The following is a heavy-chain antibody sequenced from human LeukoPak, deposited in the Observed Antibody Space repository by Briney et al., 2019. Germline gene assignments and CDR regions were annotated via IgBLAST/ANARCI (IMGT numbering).Heavy chain of an antibody. V-gene: IGHV3-15*01. D-gene: IGHD3-10*01. CDR2: IKSKTDGGTT. J-gene: IGHJ6*04. Sequence: GGSLRLSCAASGFTFSNAWMSWVRQAPGKGLERVGRIKSKTDGGTTDYAAPVKGRFTISRDDSKNTLYLQMNSLKTEDTAVYYCTARVVPYYYYGMDVWGKGTTVTVSS. CDR3: TARVVPYYYYGMDV. CDR1: GFTFSNAW.